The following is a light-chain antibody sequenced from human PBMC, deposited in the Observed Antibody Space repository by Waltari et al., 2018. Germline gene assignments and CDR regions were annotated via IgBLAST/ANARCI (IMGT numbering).Light chain of an antibody. CDR1: GSDMGGNKY. J-gene: IGLJ2*01. CDR2: DVT. CDR3: SSYATTRVI. Sequence: QSALTQPASVSGTPGQSITISCSGTGSDMGGNKYVSWYQQHPGEAPKVIIYDVTCRPSGVSDRFSGSKSGNTAFLTISGLQAEDEADYYCSSYATTRVIFGGGTKVTVL. V-gene: IGLV2-14*03.